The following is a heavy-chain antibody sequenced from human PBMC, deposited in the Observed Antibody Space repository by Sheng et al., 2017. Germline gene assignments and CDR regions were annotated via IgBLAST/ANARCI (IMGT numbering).Heavy chain of an antibody. V-gene: IGHV3-30*02. Sequence: QVQLVESGGGVVQPGGSLRLSCAASGFTFSSYGMHWVRQAPGKGLEWVAFIRYDGSNKYYADSVKGRFTISRDNSKNTLYLQMNSLRAEDTAVYYCAKVSGSFEGVDPWGQGTLVTVSS. CDR2: IRYDGSNK. J-gene: IGHJ5*02. D-gene: IGHD6-13*01. CDR3: AKVSGSFEGVDP. CDR1: GFTFSSYG.